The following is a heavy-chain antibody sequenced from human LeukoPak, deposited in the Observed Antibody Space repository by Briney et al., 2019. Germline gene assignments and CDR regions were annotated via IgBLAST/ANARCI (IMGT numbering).Heavy chain of an antibody. CDR1: GFTFDDYA. V-gene: IGHV3-9*01. J-gene: IGHJ4*02. CDR3: AKVPYCSGGTCYVYFDY. Sequence: GGSLRLSCAASGFTFDDYAMHWVRQAPGKGLEWVSGISWNSGTIGYADPVKGRFTISRDNAKNSLYLQMNSLRAEDTALYYCAKVPYCSGGTCYVYFDYWGQGTLVTVSS. CDR2: ISWNSGTI. D-gene: IGHD2-15*01.